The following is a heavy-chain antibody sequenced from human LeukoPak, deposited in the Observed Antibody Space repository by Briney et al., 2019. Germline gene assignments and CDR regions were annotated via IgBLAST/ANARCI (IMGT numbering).Heavy chain of an antibody. J-gene: IGHJ3*02. Sequence: GSLRLSCAASGLSVISNYMSWVRQAPGKGLEWISVIYSGDNTYYADSVKGRFTISRDNSENSLYLQMSSLRPEDTAVYYCAREREGYAFDIWGQGTLVTASS. CDR1: GLSVISNY. D-gene: IGHD5-24*01. V-gene: IGHV3-53*01. CDR3: AREREGYAFDI. CDR2: IYSGDNT.